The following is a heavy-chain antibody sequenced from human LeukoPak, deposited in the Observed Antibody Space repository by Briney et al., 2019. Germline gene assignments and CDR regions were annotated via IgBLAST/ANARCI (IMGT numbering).Heavy chain of an antibody. Sequence: GGSLRLSCAASGFTFSSCAMSWVRQAPGKGLEWVSVISGNGGITYYADSVEGRFTISRDNSKNTLYLQMNSLRAEDTAVYYCAKVAPPQCTTTICYAGHIDYWGQGTLVTVSS. V-gene: IGHV3-23*01. CDR3: AKVAPPQCTTTICYAGHIDY. CDR2: ISGNGGIT. J-gene: IGHJ4*02. D-gene: IGHD2-2*01. CDR1: GFTFSSCA.